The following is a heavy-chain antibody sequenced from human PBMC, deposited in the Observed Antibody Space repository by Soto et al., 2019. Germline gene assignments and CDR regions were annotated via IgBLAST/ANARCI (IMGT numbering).Heavy chain of an antibody. Sequence: GGSLRLSCAASGFTFSSYSMNWVRQAPGKGLEWVSSISSSSSYIYHADSVKGRFTISRDNAKNSLYLQMNSLRAEDTAVYYCARATKPRTYSSSWYRSDAFDIWGQGTMVTVSS. J-gene: IGHJ3*02. CDR3: ARATKPRTYSSSWYRSDAFDI. CDR2: ISSSSSYI. CDR1: GFTFSSYS. V-gene: IGHV3-21*01. D-gene: IGHD6-13*01.